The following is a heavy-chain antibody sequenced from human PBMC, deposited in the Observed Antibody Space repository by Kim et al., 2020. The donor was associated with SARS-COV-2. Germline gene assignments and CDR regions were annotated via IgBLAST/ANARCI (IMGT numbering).Heavy chain of an antibody. CDR3: ARRKKYSSGWGYYYYYMDV. V-gene: IGHV3-66*01. Sequence: GGSLRLSCAASGFTVSSNYMSWVRQAPGKGLEWVSVIYSGGSTYYADSVKGRFTISRDNSKNTLYLQMNSLRAEDTAVYYCARRKKYSSGWGYYYYYMDVWGKGTTVTVSS. CDR2: IYSGGST. D-gene: IGHD6-19*01. J-gene: IGHJ6*03. CDR1: GFTVSSNY.